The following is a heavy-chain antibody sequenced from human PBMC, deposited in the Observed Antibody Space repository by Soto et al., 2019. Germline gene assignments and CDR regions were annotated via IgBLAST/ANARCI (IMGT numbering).Heavy chain of an antibody. J-gene: IGHJ4*02. Sequence: PGESLKISCKGSGYSITNYGINWVRQMPGKGLEWMGRIDPSDSYSNYSPSFEGHVTISGDKSTSTSYLQMNSLKASDTAMYYCARLAGSGSYSRADYWGQGTLVTVSS. CDR2: IDPSDSYS. D-gene: IGHD3-10*01. CDR3: ARLAGSGSYSRADY. V-gene: IGHV5-10-1*01. CDR1: GYSITNYG.